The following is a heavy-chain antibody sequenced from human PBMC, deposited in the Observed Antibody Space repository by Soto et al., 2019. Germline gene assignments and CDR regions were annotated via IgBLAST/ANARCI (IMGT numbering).Heavy chain of an antibody. CDR1: GGSISSGGYY. V-gene: IGHV4-31*03. D-gene: IGHD3-22*01. CDR2: IYYSGST. J-gene: IGHJ5*02. CDR3: ARDPRYDSSGYYDP. Sequence: QVQLQESGPGLVKPSQTLSLTCTVSGGSISSGGYYWSWIRQHPGKGLEWIGYIYYSGSTYYNPALKSRVNISVDTSKNQFSLKLSSVTAADTAGYYCARDPRYDSSGYYDPWGQGTLVTASS.